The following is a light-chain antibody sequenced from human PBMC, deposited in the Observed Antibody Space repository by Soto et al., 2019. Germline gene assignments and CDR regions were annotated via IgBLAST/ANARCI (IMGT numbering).Light chain of an antibody. CDR1: SSDVGGYNY. CDR2: EVS. CDR3: SSYAGSNRNV. Sequence: QPVLTQPPSASGSPGQSVTISCTGTSSDVGGYNYVSWYQQHPGKAPKLMIYEVSKRPSGVPDRFSGSKSGNTASLTVSGLQAEDEADYYCSSYAGSNRNVFGPGTKLTVL. V-gene: IGLV2-8*01. J-gene: IGLJ1*01.